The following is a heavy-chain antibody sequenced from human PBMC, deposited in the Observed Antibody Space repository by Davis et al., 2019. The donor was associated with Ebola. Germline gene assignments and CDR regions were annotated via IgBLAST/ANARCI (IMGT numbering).Heavy chain of an antibody. D-gene: IGHD6-13*01. CDR1: GDTFSSFA. CDR2: IIPMFRSP. CDR3: ARGPHSSSRAGYYYYYMDV. V-gene: IGHV1-69*13. Sequence: SVKVSCKSSGDTFSSFAISWVRQAPGQGLEWMGGIIPMFRSPNYAQKFQGRLSITADDSTRTVYMELRSLRSEDTAMYYCARGPHSSSRAGYYYYYMDVWGKGTTVTVSS. J-gene: IGHJ6*03.